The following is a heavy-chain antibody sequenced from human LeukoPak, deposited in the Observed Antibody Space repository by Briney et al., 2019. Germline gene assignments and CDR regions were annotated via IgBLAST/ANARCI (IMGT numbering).Heavy chain of an antibody. D-gene: IGHD3-10*01. CDR1: GYTFSSNG. Sequence: ASVTVSCKASGYTFSSNGISWVRQAPGQGLEWMGWISAYNCNTNYAQKFQGRVTMTTDTSTSTAYMELRSLRSDDTAVYYCARHKPYGSGSSDTFDIWGQGTMVTVSS. CDR3: ARHKPYGSGSSDTFDI. J-gene: IGHJ3*02. V-gene: IGHV1-18*01. CDR2: ISAYNCNT.